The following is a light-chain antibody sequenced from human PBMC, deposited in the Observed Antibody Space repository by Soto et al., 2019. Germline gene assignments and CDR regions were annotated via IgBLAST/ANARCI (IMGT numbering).Light chain of an antibody. CDR2: EVS. J-gene: IGLJ1*01. V-gene: IGLV2-8*01. CDR1: NSDVGSYNY. Sequence: QSVLTQPPSASGSPGQSVTISCTGKNSDVGSYNYVSWYQQHPGKAPKLMIFEVSKRPSGVPDRFSGSKSGNTASLTVSGLQAEDEAEYYCSSYAGTNTRYLFGTGTKVTVL. CDR3: SSYAGTNTRYL.